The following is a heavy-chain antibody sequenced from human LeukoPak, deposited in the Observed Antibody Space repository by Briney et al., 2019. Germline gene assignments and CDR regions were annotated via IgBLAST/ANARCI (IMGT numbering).Heavy chain of an antibody. CDR1: GFTFDDYY. CDR3: AKAHYDSSGYYKAFDY. J-gene: IGHJ4*02. V-gene: IGHV3-9*01. CDR2: ISWNSGSI. Sequence: GGSLRLSCAASGFTFDDYYVHWVRQAPGKGLEWVSGISWNSGSIGYADCVKGRFTISRDNAKNSLYLQMNSLRAEDTALYYCAKAHYDSSGYYKAFDYWGQGTLVTVSS. D-gene: IGHD3-22*01.